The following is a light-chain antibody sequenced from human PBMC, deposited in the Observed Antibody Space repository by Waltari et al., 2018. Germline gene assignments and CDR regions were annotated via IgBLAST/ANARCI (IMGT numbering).Light chain of an antibody. V-gene: IGLV4-69*01. CDR2: LNSDGSH. CDR1: SGHSSYA. Sequence: QLVLTQSPSASASLGASVKLTCTLSSGHSSYAIAWHQQQPEKGPRYLMKLNSDGSHSKGDGSPARFSGSSSGAECYLTISSLQSEDEADYYCQTWGTGIRVFGGGTKLTVL. J-gene: IGLJ3*02. CDR3: QTWGTGIRV.